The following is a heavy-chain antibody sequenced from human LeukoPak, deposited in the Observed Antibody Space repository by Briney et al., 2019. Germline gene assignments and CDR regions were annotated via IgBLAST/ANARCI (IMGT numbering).Heavy chain of an antibody. CDR1: GDSVSSNSAA. J-gene: IGHJ4*02. CDR2: TYYRTKWYN. CDR3: ARDRTGGPLFDY. V-gene: IGHV6-1*01. Sequence: SQTLSLTSAMSGDSVSSNSAAWHWIRQSPSRGLEWLGRTYYRTKWYNDYAVSVKSRITINPDTSKNQFSLQLISVAPEDTAVYYCARDRTGGPLFDYWGRGTLVTVSS. D-gene: IGHD4-23*01.